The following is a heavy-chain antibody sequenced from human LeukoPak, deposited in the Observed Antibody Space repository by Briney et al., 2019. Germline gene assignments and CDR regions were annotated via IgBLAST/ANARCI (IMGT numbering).Heavy chain of an antibody. CDR3: ARVLLPNWGSSFYYYYMDV. J-gene: IGHJ6*03. CDR1: GGTFSSYA. CDR2: IIPIFGTA. D-gene: IGHD7-27*01. V-gene: IGHV1-69*13. Sequence: GASVKVSCKASGGTFSSYAISWVRQAPGQGLEWMGGIIPIFGTANYAQKFQGRVTITADESTSTAYMELSSLRSEDTAVYYCARVLLPNWGSSFYYYYMDVWGKGTTVTVSS.